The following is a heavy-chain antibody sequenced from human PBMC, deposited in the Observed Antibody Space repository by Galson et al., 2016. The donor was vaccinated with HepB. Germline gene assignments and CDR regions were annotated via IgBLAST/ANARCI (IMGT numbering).Heavy chain of an antibody. CDR1: SDPVTSGTYY. CDR3: ARDEGFYNGMDV. V-gene: IGHV4-61*01. J-gene: IGHJ6*02. CDR2: IHDSGNT. D-gene: IGHD2-2*02. Sequence: SETLSLTCTVSSDPVTSGTYYWSWVRQSPGKGLDWIGYIHDSGNTNYNPSIKSQVTISRDTSKNQFFLELTSVTAADTAVYYCARDEGFYNGMDVWGQGTTVTVAS.